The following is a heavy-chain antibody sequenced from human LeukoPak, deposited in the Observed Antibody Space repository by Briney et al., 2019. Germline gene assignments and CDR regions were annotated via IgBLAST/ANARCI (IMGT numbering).Heavy chain of an antibody. CDR2: INTNTGNP. Sequence: GASVKVSCKASGYTFTSYAMNWVRQAPGQGLEWMGWINTNTGNPTYAQGFTGRFVFSLDTSVSTAYLQISSLKAEDTAVYYCARGAAAGTHGARNWFDPWGREPWSPSPQ. V-gene: IGHV7-4-1*02. CDR3: ARGAAAGTHGARNWFDP. D-gene: IGHD6-13*01. CDR1: GYTFTSYA. J-gene: IGHJ5*02.